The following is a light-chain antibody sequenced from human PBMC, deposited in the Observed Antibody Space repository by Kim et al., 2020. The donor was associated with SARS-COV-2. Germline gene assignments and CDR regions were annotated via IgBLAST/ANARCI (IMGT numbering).Light chain of an antibody. V-gene: IGLV3-1*01. Sequence: SYELTQPPSVSVSPVQTASITCSGGTLGDKFASWYHQKPGQSPVLVIYQDSKRPSGIPERFSGSKSGNTATLTISGTQAIDEADYYCQAWDSTTVVFGGGTQLTVL. CDR1: TLGDKF. CDR3: QAWDSTTVV. CDR2: QDS. J-gene: IGLJ2*01.